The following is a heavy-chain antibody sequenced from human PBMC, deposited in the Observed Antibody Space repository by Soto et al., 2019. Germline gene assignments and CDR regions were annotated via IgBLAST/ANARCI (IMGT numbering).Heavy chain of an antibody. CDR3: ARESITIVGVVQNFDY. CDR1: GFTFSSYA. Sequence: QVQLVESGGGVVQPGRSLRLSCAASGFTFSSYAMHWVRQAPGKGLEWVAVISYDGSNKYYADSVKGRFTISRDNSKKTLYLQMNSLRAEDTAVYYCARESITIVGVVQNFDYWGQGTLVTVSS. J-gene: IGHJ4*02. D-gene: IGHD3-3*01. CDR2: ISYDGSNK. V-gene: IGHV3-30-3*01.